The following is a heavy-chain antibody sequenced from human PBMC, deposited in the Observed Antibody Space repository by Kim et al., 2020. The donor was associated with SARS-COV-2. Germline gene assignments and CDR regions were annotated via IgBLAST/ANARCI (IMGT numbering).Heavy chain of an antibody. Sequence: GGSLRLSCAASGFTFSSYSMSWVRQAPGKGLEWVSAISGSGGGTYYADSVKGRFTISRDNSKNTLYLQMNSLRAEDTAVYYCAKGGGLVILTYGMDVWGQGTTVTVSS. CDR2: ISGSGGGT. CDR1: GFTFSSYS. V-gene: IGHV3-23*01. D-gene: IGHD3-9*01. J-gene: IGHJ6*02. CDR3: AKGGGLVILTYGMDV.